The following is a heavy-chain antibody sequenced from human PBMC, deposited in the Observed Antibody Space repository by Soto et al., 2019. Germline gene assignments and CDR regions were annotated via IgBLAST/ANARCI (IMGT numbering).Heavy chain of an antibody. D-gene: IGHD2-2*01. CDR1: GFSLSTSGVG. CDR3: SPRAVAGRKYYWFDP. CDR2: IYWDDDK. V-gene: IGHV2-5*02. Sequence: QITLKESGPTLVKPTQTLTLTCTFSGFSLSTSGVGVGWIRQPPGKALEWLALIYWDDDKRYSPSLKSSLTITNDTPHNQVALTMTNIDPVDTATYYSSPRAVAGRKYYWFDPWGQGTLVTVSS. J-gene: IGHJ5*02.